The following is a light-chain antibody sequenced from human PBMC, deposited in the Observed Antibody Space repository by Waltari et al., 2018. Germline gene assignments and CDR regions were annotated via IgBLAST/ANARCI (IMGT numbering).Light chain of an antibody. Sequence: DVLITQSPDALAVSLGVRATIIFKSSQNLFYSPNNKNSFGWNQQKPVQPPKWLIYWASTRESGVPDRFSGSGSGTDCTLTISSLQAEDVAVYYCQQYYSTPPTFGQGTKLEIK. V-gene: IGKV4-1*01. CDR2: WAS. CDR3: QQYYSTPPT. J-gene: IGKJ2*01. CDR1: QNLFYSPNNKNS.